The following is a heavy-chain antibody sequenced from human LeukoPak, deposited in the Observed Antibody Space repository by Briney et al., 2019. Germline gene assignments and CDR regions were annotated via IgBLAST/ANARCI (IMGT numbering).Heavy chain of an antibody. Sequence: ASVKVSCKASGYTFTSYGISWVRQAPGQGLEWMGWISAYNGNTNYAQKLQGRVTMTTDTSTSTAYMELSSLRSEDTAVYYCARADCSSTSCYNLAFDYWGQGTLVTVSS. CDR2: ISAYNGNT. D-gene: IGHD2-2*02. CDR1: GYTFTSYG. CDR3: ARADCSSTSCYNLAFDY. V-gene: IGHV1-18*01. J-gene: IGHJ4*02.